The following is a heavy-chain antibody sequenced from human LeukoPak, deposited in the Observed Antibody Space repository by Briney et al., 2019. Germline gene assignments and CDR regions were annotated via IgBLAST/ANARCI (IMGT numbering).Heavy chain of an antibody. CDR3: ARDPFMTTGWGIDY. CDR1: GFTFSDEY. Sequence: PGGSLRLSCVASGFTFSDEYMNWIRQAPGKGLEWVAYISGTGNSIYYADSVKGRFTISRVNARNSLHLQMNSLRVENTAVYYCARDPFMTTGWGIDYWGQGTLVTVSS. J-gene: IGHJ4*02. D-gene: IGHD4-17*01. CDR2: ISGTGNSI. V-gene: IGHV3-11*01.